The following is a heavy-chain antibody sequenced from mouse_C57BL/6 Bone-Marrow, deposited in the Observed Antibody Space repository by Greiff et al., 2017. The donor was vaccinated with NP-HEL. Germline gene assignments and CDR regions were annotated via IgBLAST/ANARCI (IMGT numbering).Heavy chain of an antibody. V-gene: IGHV1-9*01. CDR3: AREDLLWLRRGYFDV. Sequence: VQLQQSGAELMKPGASVKLSCKATGYTFTGYWIEWVKQRPGHGLEWIGEILPGSGSTNYNEQFKGKATFTADTSSNTAYMQLSSLTTENSAIYYCAREDLLWLRRGYFDVWGTGTTVTVSS. CDR1: GYTFTGYW. CDR2: ILPGSGST. D-gene: IGHD2-2*01. J-gene: IGHJ1*03.